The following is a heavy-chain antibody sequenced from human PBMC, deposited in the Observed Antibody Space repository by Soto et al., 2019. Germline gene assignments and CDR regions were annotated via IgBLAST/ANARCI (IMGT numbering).Heavy chain of an antibody. Sequence: QITLKESGPTLVNPTQTLTLTCTFSGFSLSTSGVGVGWIRQPPGKALEWLALIYWNDDKRYSPSLKSRLTITTDTSKNQVVLTMTNMDPLDTATYYCAHSPINKGIAARVFSYYFDYWGQGTLVTVSS. J-gene: IGHJ4*02. D-gene: IGHD6-6*01. CDR2: IYWNDDK. V-gene: IGHV2-5*01. CDR1: GFSLSTSGVG. CDR3: AHSPINKGIAARVFSYYFDY.